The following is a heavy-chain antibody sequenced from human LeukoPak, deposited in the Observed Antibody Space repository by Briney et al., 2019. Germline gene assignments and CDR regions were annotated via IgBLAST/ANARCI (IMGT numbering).Heavy chain of an antibody. J-gene: IGHJ1*01. Sequence: QPGGSLRLSCVASGFTFNSYAMHWVRQVPGKGLEWVAGLSYDGTYEYHADSVKGRFAISRDNSKNMIFLQMSSLRPEDTAMYYCVQSWYSRPYGRGRDFQHWGQGTLVAVSS. CDR1: GFTFNSYA. CDR3: VQSWYSRPYGRGRDFQH. V-gene: IGHV3-30*09. CDR2: LSYDGTYE. D-gene: IGHD6-13*01.